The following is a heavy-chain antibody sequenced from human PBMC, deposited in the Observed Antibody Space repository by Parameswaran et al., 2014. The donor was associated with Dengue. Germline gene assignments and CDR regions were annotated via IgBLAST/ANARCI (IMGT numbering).Heavy chain of an antibody. V-gene: IGHV4-39*01. J-gene: IGHJ4*02. CDR2: IYYSGST. D-gene: IGHD6-13*01. CDR3: ARHFPKPQQQLAEVDY. Sequence: WIRQPPGKGLEWIGSIYYSGSTYYNPSLKSRVTISVDTSKNQFSLKLSSVTAADTAVYYCARHFPKPQQQLAEVDYWGQGTLVTVSS.